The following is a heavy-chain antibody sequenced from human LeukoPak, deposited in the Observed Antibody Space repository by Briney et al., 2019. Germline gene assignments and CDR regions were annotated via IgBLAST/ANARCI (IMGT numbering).Heavy chain of an antibody. CDR3: AKVCGGSGYFVPFYYYYMDV. CDR2: ISGSGGST. D-gene: IGHD3-22*01. V-gene: IGHV3-23*01. Sequence: SGGSLRLSCAASGFTFSSYGMSWVRQAPGKGLEWVSAISGSGGSTYYADSVKGRFTISRDNSKNTLYLQMNSLRAEDTAVYYCAKVCGGSGYFVPFYYYYMDVWGKGTTVTISS. CDR1: GFTFSSYG. J-gene: IGHJ6*03.